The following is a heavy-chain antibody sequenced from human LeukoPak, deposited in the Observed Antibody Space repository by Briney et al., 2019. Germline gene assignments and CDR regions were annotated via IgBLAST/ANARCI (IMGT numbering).Heavy chain of an antibody. J-gene: IGHJ3*02. CDR2: ISYDGSNK. D-gene: IGHD1-26*01. CDR3: AKDLNIVGAHRAFDI. V-gene: IGHV3-30-3*01. Sequence: PGRSLRLSCAASGFTFSSYAMHWVRQAPGKGLEWVAVISYDGSNKYYADSVKGRFTISRDNSKNTLYLQMNSLRAEDTALYYCAKDLNIVGAHRAFDIWGQGTMVTVSS. CDR1: GFTFSSYA.